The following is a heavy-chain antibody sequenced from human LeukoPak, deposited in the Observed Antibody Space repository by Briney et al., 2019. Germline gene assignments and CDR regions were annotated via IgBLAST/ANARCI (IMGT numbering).Heavy chain of an antibody. J-gene: IGHJ4*02. Sequence: ASVKVSCKASGYTFTSYDINWVRQATGQGLEWMGWMNPNSGNTGYAQKFQGRVTITRNTSISTAYMELSSLRSEDTAVYYCARGLRRVATGSYYFDYWGQGTLVTVSS. CDR3: ARGLRRVATGSYYFDY. D-gene: IGHD5-12*01. CDR1: GYTFTSYD. V-gene: IGHV1-8*03. CDR2: MNPNSGNT.